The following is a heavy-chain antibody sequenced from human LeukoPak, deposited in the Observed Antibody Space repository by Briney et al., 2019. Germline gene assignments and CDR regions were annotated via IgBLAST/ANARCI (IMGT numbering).Heavy chain of an antibody. J-gene: IGHJ4*02. V-gene: IGHV4-59*01. CDR2: IYYSGST. Sequence: SETLSLTCTVSGGSISSYYWSWIRQPPGKGLEWIGYIYYSGSTNYNPSLKSRVTISVDTSKNQFSLKLSSVTAADTAVYYCARDSGSYYDDYWGQGTLVTVSS. D-gene: IGHD1-26*01. CDR3: ARDSGSYYDDY. CDR1: GGSISSYY.